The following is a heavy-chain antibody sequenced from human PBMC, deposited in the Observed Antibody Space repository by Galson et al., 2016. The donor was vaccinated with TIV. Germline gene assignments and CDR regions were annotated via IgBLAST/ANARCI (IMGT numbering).Heavy chain of an antibody. CDR3: ATGRNTDLDTFHFYYGMDV. D-gene: IGHD3/OR15-3a*01. CDR2: IIPLFDTA. V-gene: IGHV1-69*13. CDR1: GGSFSSFV. Sequence: SVKVSCKASGGSFSSFVFNWVRQAPGQGLEWMGGIIPLFDTANYAQKFHGRVTITADESTGTAYMELSSLTSEDTAVYYCATGRNTDLDTFHFYYGMDVWGQGTTGTVSS. J-gene: IGHJ6*02.